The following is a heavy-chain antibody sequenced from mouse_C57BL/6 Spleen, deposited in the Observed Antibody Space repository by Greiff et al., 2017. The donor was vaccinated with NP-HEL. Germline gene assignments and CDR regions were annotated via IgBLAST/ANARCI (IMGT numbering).Heavy chain of an antibody. J-gene: IGHJ2*01. Sequence: EVMLVESGGGLVKPGGSLKLSCAASGFTFSSYAMSWVRQTPEQRLEWVATISDGGSYTYYPDNVKGRFTISRDNAKNNLYLQMSHLKSEDTAMYYCARDYFDYWGQGTTLTVAS. V-gene: IGHV5-4*03. CDR2: ISDGGSYT. CDR3: ARDYFDY. CDR1: GFTFSSYA.